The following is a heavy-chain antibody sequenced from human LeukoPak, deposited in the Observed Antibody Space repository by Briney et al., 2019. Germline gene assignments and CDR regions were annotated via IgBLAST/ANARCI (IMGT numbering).Heavy chain of an antibody. Sequence: GGSLRLSCAAPGFTFSSYAMHWVRQAPGKGLEWVAVISYDGSNKYYADSVKGRFTISRDNSKNTLYLQMNSLRAEDTAVYYCARDLDYYDSSGYTPDNYLDYWGQGTLVTVSS. J-gene: IGHJ4*02. V-gene: IGHV3-30-3*01. CDR3: ARDLDYYDSSGYTPDNYLDY. CDR1: GFTFSSYA. CDR2: ISYDGSNK. D-gene: IGHD3-22*01.